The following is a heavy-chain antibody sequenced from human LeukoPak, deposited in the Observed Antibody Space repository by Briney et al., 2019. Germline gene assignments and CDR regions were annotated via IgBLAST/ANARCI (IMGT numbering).Heavy chain of an antibody. Sequence: GGSLRLSCAASGFSVSVNYMSWVRQAPGKGLEWVSVLFASGYSKYADSVKGRFTISRDNSENTLDLHMHSLRAEDTAVYYCARDLLSGHGVRWGQGTLVTVSS. CDR3: ARDLLSGHGVR. D-gene: IGHD6-25*01. CDR2: LFASGYS. V-gene: IGHV3-66*01. J-gene: IGHJ4*02. CDR1: GFSVSVNY.